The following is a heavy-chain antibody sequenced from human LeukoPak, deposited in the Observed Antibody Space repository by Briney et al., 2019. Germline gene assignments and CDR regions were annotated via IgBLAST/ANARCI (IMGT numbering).Heavy chain of an antibody. V-gene: IGHV4-39*07. CDR1: GGSISSSNYY. CDR3: ARRSGSYRGGYFDY. D-gene: IGHD1-26*01. Sequence: SETLSLTCTVSGGSISSSNYYWGWIRQPPGKGLEWIGSIYYSGSTYYNPSLKSRVTISVDTSKNQFSLKLSSVTAADTAVYYCARRSGSYRGGYFDYWGQGTLVTVSS. CDR2: IYYSGST. J-gene: IGHJ4*02.